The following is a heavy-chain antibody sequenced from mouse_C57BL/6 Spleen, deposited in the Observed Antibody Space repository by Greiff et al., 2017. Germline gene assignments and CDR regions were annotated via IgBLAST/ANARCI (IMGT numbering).Heavy chain of an antibody. D-gene: IGHD1-1*01. CDR2: IDPSDSYT. CDR1: GYTFTSYW. Sequence: VQLQQPGAELVKPGASVKLSCKASGYTFTSYWMQWVQQRPGQGLEWIGEIDPSDSYTNYNQKLKGKATLTVDTSSSTAYMQLSSLTSEDSAVYYCARYGGSSPDYWGQGTSVTVSS. J-gene: IGHJ4*01. CDR3: ARYGGSSPDY. V-gene: IGHV1-50*01.